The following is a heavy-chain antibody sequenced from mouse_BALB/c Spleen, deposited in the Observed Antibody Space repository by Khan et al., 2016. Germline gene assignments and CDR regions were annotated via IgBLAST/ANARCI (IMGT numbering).Heavy chain of an antibody. D-gene: IGHD2-2*01. V-gene: IGHV3-2*02. CDR3: ARSYGYRGFAY. Sequence: EVQLQESGPGLVKPSQSLSLTCTVTGYSITSDYAWNWIRQFPGNKLEWMGYISYSGSTSYNPSLKSRISITRDTSKNQFFLQLNSVTTEDTATSYCARSYGYRGFAYWGQGTLVTVSA. J-gene: IGHJ3*01. CDR2: ISYSGST. CDR1: GYSITSDYA.